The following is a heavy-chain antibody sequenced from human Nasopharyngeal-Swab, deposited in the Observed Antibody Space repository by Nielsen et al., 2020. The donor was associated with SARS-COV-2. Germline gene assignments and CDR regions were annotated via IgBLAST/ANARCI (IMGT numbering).Heavy chain of an antibody. CDR3: AREVVGGLVDS. CDR1: GDSISRYY. D-gene: IGHD1-26*01. Sequence: SCTVSGDSISRYYWGWIRQPPGKGLEWIGDFSYSVITHYNASLKSRVTISLDTSKNQFSLKLSSVTAADTGVYYCAREVVGGLVDSWGQGILVTVSS. V-gene: IGHV4-59*12. J-gene: IGHJ4*02. CDR2: FSYSVIT.